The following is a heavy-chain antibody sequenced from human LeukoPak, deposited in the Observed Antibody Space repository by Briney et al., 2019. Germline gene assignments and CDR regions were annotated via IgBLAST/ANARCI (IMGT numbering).Heavy chain of an antibody. Sequence: ASVKVSCKTSGYSFTNFYIHWVRQAPGQGLEWMGMVNPSGGSTISAQRFQDRVNMTTDTSTRTVYMEMTGLTSDGTGIYYCARDAFWGQGTQVTVSS. CDR3: ARDAF. CDR2: VNPSGGST. CDR1: GYSFTNFY. J-gene: IGHJ4*02. V-gene: IGHV1-46*01. D-gene: IGHD3-3*02.